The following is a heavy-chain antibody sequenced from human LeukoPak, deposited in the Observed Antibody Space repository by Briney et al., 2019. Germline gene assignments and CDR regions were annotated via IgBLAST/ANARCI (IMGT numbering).Heavy chain of an antibody. CDR1: GFTFSSYW. CDR3: ANTHDYGGNSVY. CDR2: IKLDGSEN. J-gene: IGHJ4*02. V-gene: IGHV3-7*01. Sequence: PGGFLRLSCAASGFTFSSYWMSWVRQAPGKGLQWVANIKLDGSENYYVDSVRGRFTISRDNAKNSVFLQMTSLRVDDPAVYYCANTHDYGGNSVYWGQGTLVTVSS. D-gene: IGHD4-23*01.